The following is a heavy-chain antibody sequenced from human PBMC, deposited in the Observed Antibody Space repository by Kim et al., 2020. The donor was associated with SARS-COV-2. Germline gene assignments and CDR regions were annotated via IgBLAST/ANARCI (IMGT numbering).Heavy chain of an antibody. V-gene: IGHV1-18*01. CDR1: GYTFTSYG. CDR3: ARVGSKEPYYDYVWGSPPQYYYYYYMDV. CDR2: ISAYNGNT. Sequence: ASVKVSCKASGYTFTSYGISWVRQAPGQGLEWMGWISAYNGNTNYAQKLQGRVTMTTDTSTSTAYMELRSLRSDDTAVYYCARVGSKEPYYDYVWGSPPQYYYYYYMDVWGKGTTVTVSS. J-gene: IGHJ6*03. D-gene: IGHD3-16*01.